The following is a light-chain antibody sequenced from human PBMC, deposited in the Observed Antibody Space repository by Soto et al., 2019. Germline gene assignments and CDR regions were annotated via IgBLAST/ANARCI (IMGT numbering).Light chain of an antibody. CDR1: SSDVGGYNF. CDR3: TSYAGGNNV. V-gene: IGLV2-8*01. CDR2: EVN. J-gene: IGLJ1*01. Sequence: QAVVTQPPSASGSPGQSVTISCTGTSSDVGGYNFVSWYQQYPGKVPKLMVYEVNKRPSGVPDRFSGSKSGNTASLTVSGLQAEDEADYYCTSYAGGNNVFGTGTKVTVL.